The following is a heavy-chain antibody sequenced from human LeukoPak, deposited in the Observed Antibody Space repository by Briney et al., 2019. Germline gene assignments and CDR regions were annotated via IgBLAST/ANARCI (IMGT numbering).Heavy chain of an antibody. CDR1: GLTITTHW. J-gene: IGHJ4*02. CDR2: IEQDGTKE. CDR3: VRDFDY. V-gene: IGHV3-7*01. Sequence: GGSLRLSCAAPGLTITTHWMTWVRQAPEKGLEWVATIEQDGTKEYYVDSVKGRFTISRVNAKNSLYLQMNSLRADDTAVYYCVRDFDYWGQGTLVTVSS.